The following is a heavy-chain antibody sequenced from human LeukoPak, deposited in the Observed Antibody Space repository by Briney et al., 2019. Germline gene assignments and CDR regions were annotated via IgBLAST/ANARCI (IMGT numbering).Heavy chain of an antibody. V-gene: IGHV4-31*03. Sequence: PSETLSLTCTVSGGSISSGGYYWSWIRQHPGKGLEWIGYIYYSGSTYYNPSLKSRVTISVDTPKNQFSLKLSSVTAADTAVYYCARVVWLGAAAGQLNWFDPWGQGTLVTVSS. CDR3: ARVVWLGAAAGQLNWFDP. CDR1: GGSISSGGYY. J-gene: IGHJ5*02. D-gene: IGHD6-13*01. CDR2: IYYSGST.